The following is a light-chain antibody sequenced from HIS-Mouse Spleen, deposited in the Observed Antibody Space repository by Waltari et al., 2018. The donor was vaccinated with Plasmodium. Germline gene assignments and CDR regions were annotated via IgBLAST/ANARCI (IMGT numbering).Light chain of an antibody. Sequence: EIVLTQSPATLSLSPGERATLPCRASQSVSSYLSWYQQKPGQAPRLLIHDASNRATGIPARFSGSGSGADFALTISSRGPEDFEVDYCQQRSNWPRVLTFGGGTKVEIK. V-gene: IGKV3-11*01. CDR3: QQRSNWPRVLT. CDR2: DAS. CDR1: QSVSSY. J-gene: IGKJ4*01.